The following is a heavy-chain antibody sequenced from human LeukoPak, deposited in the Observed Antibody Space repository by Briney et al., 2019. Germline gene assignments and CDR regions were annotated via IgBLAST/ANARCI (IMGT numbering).Heavy chain of an antibody. Sequence: ASVKVSCKASGYTFTGHYIHWVRQAPGQGLEWMGWINPNSGGTNYAQKFQGRVTMTRDTSISTAYMELSRLRSDDTAVYYCARLLAVAADSYYYYYMDVWGKGTTVTISS. CDR1: GYTFTGHY. D-gene: IGHD6-19*01. CDR3: ARLLAVAADSYYYYYMDV. V-gene: IGHV1-2*02. CDR2: INPNSGGT. J-gene: IGHJ6*03.